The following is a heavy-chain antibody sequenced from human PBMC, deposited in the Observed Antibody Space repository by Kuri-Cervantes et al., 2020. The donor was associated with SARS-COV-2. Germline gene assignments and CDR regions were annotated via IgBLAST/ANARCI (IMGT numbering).Heavy chain of an antibody. CDR2: ISGSGGST. CDR1: GFTFDDYA. J-gene: IGHJ4*02. V-gene: IGHV3-23*01. D-gene: IGHD6-6*01. Sequence: GESLKISCAASGFTFDDYAMHWVRQAPGKGLEWVSAISGSGGSTYYADSVKGRFTISRDNAKNSLYLQMNSLRAEDTAVYYCARSSSDYWGQGTLVTVSS. CDR3: ARSSSDY.